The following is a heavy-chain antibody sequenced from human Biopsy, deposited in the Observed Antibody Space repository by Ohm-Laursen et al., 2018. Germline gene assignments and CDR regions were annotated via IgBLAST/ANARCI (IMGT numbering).Heavy chain of an antibody. CDR1: GGSIKSYY. V-gene: IGHV4-59*01. J-gene: IGHJ4*02. D-gene: IGHD1-1*01. CDR3: AADINVWNVNY. Sequence: SETLSLTCTVVSGGSIKSYYWNWIRQSPGKGLEWIGFIYYTGHTNYNPSLKSRATISVDTSKNQFSLKVISVTAEDTAVYYCAADINVWNVNYWGQGTQVTVSS. CDR2: IYYTGHT.